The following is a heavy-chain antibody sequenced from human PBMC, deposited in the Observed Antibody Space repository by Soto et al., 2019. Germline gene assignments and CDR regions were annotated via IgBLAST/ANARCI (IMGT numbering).Heavy chain of an antibody. Sequence: LSLTCTVSGGSISSGGYYWSWIRQRPGKGLEWIGDIHYSGSTFYNPSLKSRVTISVDTSENQFSLKLSSMTAADTAVYYCARGEVLPAASLDYWGQGTLVTVSS. CDR3: ARGEVLPAASLDY. V-gene: IGHV4-31*03. J-gene: IGHJ4*02. D-gene: IGHD2-2*01. CDR1: GGSISSGGYY. CDR2: IHYSGST.